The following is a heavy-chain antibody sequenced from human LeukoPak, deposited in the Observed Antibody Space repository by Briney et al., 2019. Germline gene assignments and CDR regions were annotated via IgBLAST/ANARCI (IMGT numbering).Heavy chain of an antibody. CDR2: IWYDGSNK. CDR3: ARSGGDC. Sequence: PGRSLRLSCAASGFTFSSDGMHLFRQAPGKGLEWVAVIWYDGSNKYYADSVKGRFTISRDNSKNTLYLQMNSLRAEDTAVYYCARSGGDCWGQGTLVTVSS. J-gene: IGHJ4*02. CDR1: GFTFSSDG. D-gene: IGHD2-15*01. V-gene: IGHV3-33*01.